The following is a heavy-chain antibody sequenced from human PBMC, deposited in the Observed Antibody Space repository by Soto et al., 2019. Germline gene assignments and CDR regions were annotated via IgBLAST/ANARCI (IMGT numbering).Heavy chain of an antibody. Sequence: ASVKVSCKASGYTFTSYGISWVRQAPGQGLEWMGWISAYNGNTNYAQKLQGRVTMTTDTSTSTAYMELRSLRSDDTAVYYCARDDSGHMGSDAFDIWGQGTMVTVSS. V-gene: IGHV1-18*01. CDR3: ARDDSGHMGSDAFDI. J-gene: IGHJ3*02. CDR1: GYTFTSYG. CDR2: ISAYNGNT. D-gene: IGHD2-21*01.